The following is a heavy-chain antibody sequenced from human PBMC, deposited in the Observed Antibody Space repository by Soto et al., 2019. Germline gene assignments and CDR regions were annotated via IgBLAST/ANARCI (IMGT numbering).Heavy chain of an antibody. J-gene: IGHJ4*02. CDR3: AGGRDYSKGGDH. V-gene: IGHV3-66*01. CDR2: ITVGEVT. Sequence: EVQLVDSGGGLVQPGGSLRLSCAASGFSVSNYHMNWVRQDPGKGPEWVSIITVGEVTYYADSVKGRFTISRDISRNTVYLQMHSLRGDDTAVYYCAGGRDYSKGGDHWGQGTLVIVSS. D-gene: IGHD4-4*01. CDR1: GFSVSNYH.